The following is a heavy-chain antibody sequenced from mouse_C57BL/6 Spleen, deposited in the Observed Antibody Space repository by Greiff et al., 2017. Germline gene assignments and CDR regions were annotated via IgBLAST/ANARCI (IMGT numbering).Heavy chain of an antibody. CDR1: GFTFSDYG. CDR3: ARDLLSWFAY. Sequence: EVKLVESGGGLLKPGGSLKLSCAASGFTFSDYGMHWVRQAPEKGLEWVAYISSGSSTIYYADTVKGRFTISRDNAKNPLFLQMTSLRSEDTAMYYCARDLLSWFAYWGQGTLVTVSA. J-gene: IGHJ3*01. D-gene: IGHD2-1*01. V-gene: IGHV5-17*01. CDR2: ISSGSSTI.